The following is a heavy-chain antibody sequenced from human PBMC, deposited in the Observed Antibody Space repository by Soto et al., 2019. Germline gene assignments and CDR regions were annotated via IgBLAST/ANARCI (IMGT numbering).Heavy chain of an antibody. D-gene: IGHD2-15*01. J-gene: IGHJ1*01. V-gene: IGHV1-8*01. CDR3: AGGYCSGGSCYSAEYFQH. CDR1: GYTFTSYD. Sequence: ASVKVSCKASGYTFTSYDINWVRQATGQGLEWMGWMNPNSGNTGYAQKFQGRVTMTRNTSISTAYMELSSLRSEDTAVYYCAGGYCSGGSCYSAEYFQHWGQGTLVTVSS. CDR2: MNPNSGNT.